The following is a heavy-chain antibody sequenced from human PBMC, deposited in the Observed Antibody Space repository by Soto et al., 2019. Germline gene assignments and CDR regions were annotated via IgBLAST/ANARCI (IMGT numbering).Heavy chain of an antibody. CDR2: ISFDETNK. V-gene: IGHV3-30*18. D-gene: IGHD3-10*01. CDR3: ANHYYGSGDY. Sequence: GGSLRLSCAASGFTLSSYGMHWVRQAPGKGLDWVAFISFDETNKYYADSVKGRFTISRDNSKNTLYLQMNSLRPEDTAVYYCANHYYGSGDYWGQGTMVTVYS. J-gene: IGHJ4*02. CDR1: GFTLSSYG.